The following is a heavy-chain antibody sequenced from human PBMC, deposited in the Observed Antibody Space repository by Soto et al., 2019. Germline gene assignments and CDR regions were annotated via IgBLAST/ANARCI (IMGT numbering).Heavy chain of an antibody. CDR1: GGSISNVNYY. Sequence: SETLSLTCNVSGGSISNVNYYWGWIRQPPGKGPEWIGNIYYSGSTYYNPSLKSRVTISVDTSKNQFSLKLSSVTAADTAVYYCARATVSPDQLLPNIWGYYYYGMDVWGQGTTVTVSS. V-gene: IGHV4-39*07. D-gene: IGHD2-2*01. CDR3: ARATVSPDQLLPNIWGYYYYGMDV. CDR2: IYYSGST. J-gene: IGHJ6*02.